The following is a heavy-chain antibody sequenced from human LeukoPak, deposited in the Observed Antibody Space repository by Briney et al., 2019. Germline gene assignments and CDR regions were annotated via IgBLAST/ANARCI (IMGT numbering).Heavy chain of an antibody. J-gene: IGHJ4*02. V-gene: IGHV4-34*01. CDR1: GGSFSGYY. Sequence: KPSETLSLTCAVYGGSFSGYYWSWIRQPPGKGLEWIGEINHSGSTNYNPPLKSRVTISVDTSKNQFSLKLSSVTAADTAVYYCARTGIAAAAFDYWGQGTLVTVSS. CDR3: ARTGIAAAAFDY. D-gene: IGHD6-13*01. CDR2: INHSGST.